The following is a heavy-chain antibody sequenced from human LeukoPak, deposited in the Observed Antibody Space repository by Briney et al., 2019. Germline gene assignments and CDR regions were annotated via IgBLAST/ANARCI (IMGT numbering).Heavy chain of an antibody. Sequence: GGSLRLSCAASGFTFSSYWMSWVRQAPGKGLEWVANIKQDGSEKYYVDSVKGRFTISRDNAKNSLYLQMNSLRAEDTAVYYCARDRSRDGYKPLFDYWGQGTLVTVSS. D-gene: IGHD5-24*01. CDR2: IKQDGSEK. CDR3: ARDRSRDGYKPLFDY. J-gene: IGHJ4*02. CDR1: GFTFSSYW. V-gene: IGHV3-7*01.